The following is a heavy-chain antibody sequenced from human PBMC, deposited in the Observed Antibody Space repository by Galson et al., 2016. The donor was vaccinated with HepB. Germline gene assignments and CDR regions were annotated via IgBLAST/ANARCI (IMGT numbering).Heavy chain of an antibody. J-gene: IGHJ6*02. D-gene: IGHD3/OR15-3a*01. V-gene: IGHV3-30*18. CDR2: ISYDGSNK. CDR3: AKDAAYDFWSGHEGNYRMDV. Sequence: SLRLSCAGSGFTFSNYGIHWVRQAPGKGLEWVAVISYDGSNKYYADFLKSRFIISRENSKNTLYLQMNSLRADATAVYYCAKDAAYDFWSGHEGNYRMDVWGQGTTVTVSS. CDR1: GFTFSNYG.